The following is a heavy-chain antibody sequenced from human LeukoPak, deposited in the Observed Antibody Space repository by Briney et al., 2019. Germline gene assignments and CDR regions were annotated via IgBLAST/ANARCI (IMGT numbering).Heavy chain of an antibody. D-gene: IGHD1-1*01. J-gene: IGHJ3*02. CDR2: IWYDGSNK. Sequence: GGSLRLSCAASGFTFSSYGMHWVRQAPGKGLEWVAVIWYDGSNKYYADSVKGRFTISRDNSKNTLYLQMNSLRAEDTAVFYCARDSNPGVQGAFDIWGQGTMVTVSS. CDR3: ARDSNPGVQGAFDI. CDR1: GFTFSSYG. V-gene: IGHV3-33*01.